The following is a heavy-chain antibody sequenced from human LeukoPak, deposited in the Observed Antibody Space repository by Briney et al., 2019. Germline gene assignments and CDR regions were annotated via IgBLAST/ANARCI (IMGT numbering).Heavy chain of an antibody. CDR3: ARGPSARRWFDP. D-gene: IGHD6-6*01. CDR2: INHSGST. Sequence: SETLSLTCAVYGGSFSGYHWSWIRQPPGKGLEWIGEINHSGSTNYNPSLKSRVTISVDTSKNQFSLKLSSVTAADTAVYYCARGPSARRWFDPWGQGTLVTVSS. CDR1: GGSFSGYH. J-gene: IGHJ5*02. V-gene: IGHV4-34*01.